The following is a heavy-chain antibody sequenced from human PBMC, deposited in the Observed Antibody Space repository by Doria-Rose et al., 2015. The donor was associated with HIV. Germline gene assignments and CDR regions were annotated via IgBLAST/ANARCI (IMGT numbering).Heavy chain of an antibody. Sequence: QVQLVESGPVLVKPTETLTLTCTVSGVSLSSPGMGVSWIRQPPGKALEWLANMCSNDERSYKTSLKSRLTISRCTSKSQVVLTMTDMDPVDTATYYCARIKSSRWYHKYYFDFWGQGTLVIVSA. V-gene: IGHV2-26*01. D-gene: IGHD6-13*01. CDR1: GVSLSSPGMG. CDR3: ARIKSSRWYHKYYFDF. CDR2: MCSNDER. J-gene: IGHJ4*02.